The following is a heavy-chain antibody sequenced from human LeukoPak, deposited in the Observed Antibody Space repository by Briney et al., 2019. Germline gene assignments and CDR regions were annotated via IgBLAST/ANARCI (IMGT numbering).Heavy chain of an antibody. V-gene: IGHV1-8*01. Sequence: GASVKVSCTASGYTFTSYDINWVRQATGQGLEWMGWMNPNSGNTGYAQKFQGRVTMTRNTSISTAYMELSSLRSEDTAVYYCASRYYDFWSGYGDSYGMDVWGQGTTVTVSS. D-gene: IGHD3-3*01. J-gene: IGHJ6*02. CDR3: ASRYYDFWSGYGDSYGMDV. CDR2: MNPNSGNT. CDR1: GYTFTSYD.